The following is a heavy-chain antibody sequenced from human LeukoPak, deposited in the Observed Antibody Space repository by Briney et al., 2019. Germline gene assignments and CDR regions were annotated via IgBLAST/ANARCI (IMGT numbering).Heavy chain of an antibody. CDR2: ILYDGSNK. V-gene: IGHV3-30*18. CDR1: GFTFSSYG. Sequence: GGSLRLSCAPSGFTFSSYGMHWVRQAPGKGLGWVAVILYDGSNKNYADSLKGRFTLSRDNTKNTLHLQINSLRAEDTAVYHCAKAYYDILTGWGGISLGIWDQGRMVTVSS. J-gene: IGHJ3*02. CDR3: AKAYYDILTGWGGISLGI. D-gene: IGHD3-9*01.